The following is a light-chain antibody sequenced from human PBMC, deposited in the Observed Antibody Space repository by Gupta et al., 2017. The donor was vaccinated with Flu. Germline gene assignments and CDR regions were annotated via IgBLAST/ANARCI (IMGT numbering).Light chain of an antibody. J-gene: IGLJ3*02. Sequence: SITISCTRTSSDIGGYNSVSWYPPHPGKAPKLSIYELSNRPAGVSDRFSGSKSGNTASLTISGLQAEDEAEYYCGSYTTSSTWVFGGGTTLTVL. CDR1: SSDIGGYNS. CDR3: GSYTTSSTWV. V-gene: IGLV2-14*01. CDR2: ELS.